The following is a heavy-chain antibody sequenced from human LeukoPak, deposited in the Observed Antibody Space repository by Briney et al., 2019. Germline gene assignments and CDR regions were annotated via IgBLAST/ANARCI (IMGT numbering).Heavy chain of an antibody. D-gene: IGHD2-15*01. CDR2: ITGGGSKS. CDR3: ASRDPCSGGSCYALDY. Sequence: GGSLRLSCVVSGFTSRSYVMSWVRQAPGKGLEWVSDITGGGSKSHYADSVKGRFTISRDNSKNTLYLQMNSLRAEDTAVYYCASRDPCSGGSCYALDYWGQGTLVAVSS. CDR1: GFTSRSYV. V-gene: IGHV3-23*01. J-gene: IGHJ4*02.